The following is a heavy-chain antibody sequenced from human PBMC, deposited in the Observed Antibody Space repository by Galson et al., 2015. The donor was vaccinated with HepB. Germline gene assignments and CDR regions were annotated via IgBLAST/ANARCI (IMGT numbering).Heavy chain of an antibody. CDR2: ISGSGGHT. Sequence: SLRLSCAASGLTFSSYAMTWVRQAPGKGLEWVSGISGSGGHTYYADSVKGRSTISRDNSKNTLSLQMKSLRAEDTAFYYCAKDAGSYPYFSDYWGQGTLVTVSS. CDR3: AKDAGSYPYFSDY. D-gene: IGHD3-10*01. V-gene: IGHV3-23*01. CDR1: GLTFSSYA. J-gene: IGHJ4*02.